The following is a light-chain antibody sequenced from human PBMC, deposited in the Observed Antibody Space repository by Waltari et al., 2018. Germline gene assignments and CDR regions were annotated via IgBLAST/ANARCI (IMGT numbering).Light chain of an antibody. Sequence: QSALTPPASVSGSPGQSIAISCSGSSTAIGAHYFVSWYQQHPGKAPKLIIFDVSSRPSGISYRFSGSKFGNTASLTISGLQAEDEADYFCSSYTRGRTYVFGSGTKVTVL. V-gene: IGLV2-14*03. CDR3: SSYTRGRTYV. CDR2: DVS. CDR1: STAIGAHYF. J-gene: IGLJ1*01.